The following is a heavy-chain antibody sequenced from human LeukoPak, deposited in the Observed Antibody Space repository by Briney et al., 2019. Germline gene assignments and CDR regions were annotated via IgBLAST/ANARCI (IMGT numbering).Heavy chain of an antibody. CDR1: GFTFSSYV. D-gene: IGHD1-1*01. CDR3: AKINEPIN. V-gene: IGHV3-23*01. J-gene: IGHJ4*02. Sequence: GGSLRLSCAVSGFTFSSYVMSWVRQAPGKGLEWVSTISGGGTNTYYADSVKGRFTISRDNSKNTLYLAMNSLRAEDTALYYCAKINEPINWGQGTLVTVSS. CDR2: ISGGGTNT.